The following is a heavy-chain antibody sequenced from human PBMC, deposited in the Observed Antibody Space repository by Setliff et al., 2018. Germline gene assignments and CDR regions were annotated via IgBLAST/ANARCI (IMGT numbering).Heavy chain of an antibody. Sequence: GASVKVSCKASGYTFTSYDINWVRQATGQGLEWMGWMNPNSGNTGYAQKLQGRVTISVDTSKNQVSLKLSSVTAADTAVYYCARSGDYIWGSYRPYYFDHWGQGTQVTVSS. CDR3: ARSGDYIWGSYRPYYFDH. CDR1: GYTFTSYD. V-gene: IGHV1-8*02. D-gene: IGHD3-16*02. CDR2: MNPNSGNT. J-gene: IGHJ4*02.